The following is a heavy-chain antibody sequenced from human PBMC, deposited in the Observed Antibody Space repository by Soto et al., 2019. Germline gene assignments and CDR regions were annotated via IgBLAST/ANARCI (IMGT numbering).Heavy chain of an antibody. V-gene: IGHV3-23*01. Sequence: GGSLRLSCAASGFTFSSYAMSWVRQAPGKGLEWVSAISGSGGSTYYADSVKGRFTISRDNSKNTLYLQMNSLRAEDTAVYYCAKGAYYDFWSGSDAFDIWGQGTMVTVSS. CDR1: GFTFSSYA. J-gene: IGHJ3*02. CDR2: ISGSGGST. D-gene: IGHD3-3*01. CDR3: AKGAYYDFWSGSDAFDI.